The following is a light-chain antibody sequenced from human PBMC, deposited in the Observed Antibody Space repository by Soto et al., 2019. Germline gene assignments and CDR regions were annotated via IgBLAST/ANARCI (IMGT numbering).Light chain of an antibody. J-gene: IGKJ5*01. V-gene: IGKV3-11*01. CDR3: QQRSNWPPIT. CDR1: QSVNSN. CDR2: AAS. Sequence: EIVMTQSPVTLSVSPGERATLSCRASQSVNSNLAWYQQKPGQAPRLLIYAASTGATGIPARFSGSGSGSDFTLTISSLEPEDFAVYYCQQRSNWPPITFGQGTRLEI.